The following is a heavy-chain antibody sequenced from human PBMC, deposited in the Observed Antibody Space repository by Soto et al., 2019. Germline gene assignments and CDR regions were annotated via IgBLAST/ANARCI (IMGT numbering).Heavy chain of an antibody. D-gene: IGHD3-9*01. CDR1: GYTFTSYG. Sequence: GASVKVSCKASGYTFTSYGISWVRQAPGQGLEWMGWISAYNGNTNYAQRLQGRVTMTTDTSTSTAYMELRGLRSDDTAVYYCARVDYDILTGYSDNWFDPWGQGTLVTVSS. J-gene: IGHJ5*02. V-gene: IGHV1-18*01. CDR2: ISAYNGNT. CDR3: ARVDYDILTGYSDNWFDP.